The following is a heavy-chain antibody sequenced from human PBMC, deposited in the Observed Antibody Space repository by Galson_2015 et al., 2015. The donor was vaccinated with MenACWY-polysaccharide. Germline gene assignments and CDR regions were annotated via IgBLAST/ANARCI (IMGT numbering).Heavy chain of an antibody. V-gene: IGHV3-73*01. J-gene: IGHJ5*02. CDR1: GFTFSGSA. CDR2: IRSKANSYAT. CDR3: TRLVLGYCSSTSCYPQYNWFDP. D-gene: IGHD2-2*01. Sequence: SLRLSCAASGFTFSGSAMHWVRQASEKGLEWVGRIRSKANSYATAYAASVKGRFTISRDDSKNTAYLQMNSLKTEDTAVYYCTRLVLGYCSSTSCYPQYNWFDPWGQGTLVTVSS.